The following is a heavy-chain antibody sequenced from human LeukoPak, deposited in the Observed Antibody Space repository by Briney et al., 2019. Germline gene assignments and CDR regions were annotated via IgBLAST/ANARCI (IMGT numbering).Heavy chain of an antibody. V-gene: IGHV4-61*02. CDR2: IYTSGST. D-gene: IGHD3/OR15-3a*01. Sequence: SQTLSLTCTVSGGSISSGSYYRSWIRQPAGKGLEWIGRIYTSGSTNYNPSLKSRVTISVDTSKNQFSLKLSSVTPEDTALYYCARDQPWTNGFDIWGQGTMVTVPS. J-gene: IGHJ3*02. CDR1: GGSISSGSYY. CDR3: ARDQPWTNGFDI.